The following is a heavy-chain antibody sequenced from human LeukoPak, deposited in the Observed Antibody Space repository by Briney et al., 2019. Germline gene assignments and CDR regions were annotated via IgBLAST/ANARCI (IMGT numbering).Heavy chain of an antibody. CDR3: ATTPGEVCY. CDR2: IRYDGSNN. D-gene: IGHD1-1*01. Sequence: GGSLRLSCAASGFTFSNYGMDWVRQAPGKGLEWVASIRYDGSNNYYADSVNGLFTISRDNSKNTLYLQTNSLRAEDTAVYYCATTPGEVCYWGQGTLVTVSS. V-gene: IGHV3-30*02. J-gene: IGHJ4*02. CDR1: GFTFSNYG.